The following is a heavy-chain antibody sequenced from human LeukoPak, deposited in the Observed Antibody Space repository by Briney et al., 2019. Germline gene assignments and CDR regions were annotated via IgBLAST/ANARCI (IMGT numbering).Heavy chain of an antibody. CDR3: ARSFWSGYYTDY. Sequence: ASVKVSCKASGYTFTSYDINWVRQATGQGLEWMGWMNPNSGNTGYAQKFQGRVTMTRNTSISTAYMELSSLRSEDTAVYYCARSFWSGYYTDYWGQGTLVTASS. CDR1: GYTFTSYD. V-gene: IGHV1-8*01. J-gene: IGHJ4*02. D-gene: IGHD3-3*01. CDR2: MNPNSGNT.